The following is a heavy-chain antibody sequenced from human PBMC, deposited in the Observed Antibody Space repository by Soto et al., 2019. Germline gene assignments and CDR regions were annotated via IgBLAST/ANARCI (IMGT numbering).Heavy chain of an antibody. CDR2: ISYDGSNK. Sequence: SCKASGYTFTGYYMHWVRQAPGKGLEWVAVISYDGSNKYYADSVKGRFTISRDNSKNTLYLQMNSLRAEDTAVYYCAKDQDRGIEAYYYGMDVWGQGTTVTVSS. J-gene: IGHJ6*02. V-gene: IGHV3-30*18. D-gene: IGHD2-15*01. CDR3: AKDQDRGIEAYYYGMDV. CDR1: GYTFTGYY.